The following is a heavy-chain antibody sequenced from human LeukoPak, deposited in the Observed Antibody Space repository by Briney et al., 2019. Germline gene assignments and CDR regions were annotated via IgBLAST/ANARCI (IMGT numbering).Heavy chain of an antibody. Sequence: GGSLRLSCAASGFSFGTYAMTWVRQAPGKGLECVSTVSGSGGNTYYTDSVKGRFTISRDNSRNTLFLQMSSLRAEDTALYYCTKGGVVSAFGYWGQGVLVIVS. D-gene: IGHD3-22*01. J-gene: IGHJ4*02. CDR1: GFSFGTYA. CDR3: TKGGVVSAFGY. CDR2: VSGSGGNT. V-gene: IGHV3-23*01.